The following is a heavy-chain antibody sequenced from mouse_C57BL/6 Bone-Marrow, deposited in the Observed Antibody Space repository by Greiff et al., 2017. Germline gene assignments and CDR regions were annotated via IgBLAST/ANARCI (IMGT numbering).Heavy chain of an antibody. CDR2: IHPNSGST. D-gene: IGHD2-4*01. J-gene: IGHJ4*01. CDR1: GFNIQDYY. Sequence: VKLMESGAELVKPGASVKLSCTASGFNIQDYYMHWVKQRPGQGLEWIGMIHPNSGSTNYNEKFKSKATLTVDKSSSTAYMQLSSLTSEDSAVYYCARDYYYAMDYWGQGTSVTVSS. CDR3: ARDYYYAMDY. V-gene: IGHV1-64*01.